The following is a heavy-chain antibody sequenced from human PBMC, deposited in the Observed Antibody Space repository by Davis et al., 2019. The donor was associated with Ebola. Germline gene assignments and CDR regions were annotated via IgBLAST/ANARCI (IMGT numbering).Heavy chain of an antibody. J-gene: IGHJ6*02. CDR1: GFTFSNAW. CDR2: ISSSSSYI. D-gene: IGHD2-2*01. V-gene: IGHV3-21*01. CDR3: AREGGYCSSTSCYSYYYYGMDV. Sequence: GESLKISCAASGFTFSNAWMSWVRQAPGKGLEWVSSISSSSSYIYYADSVKGRFTISSDNAKNSLYLQMNSLRAEDTAVYYCAREGGYCSSTSCYSYYYYGMDVWGQGTTVTVSS.